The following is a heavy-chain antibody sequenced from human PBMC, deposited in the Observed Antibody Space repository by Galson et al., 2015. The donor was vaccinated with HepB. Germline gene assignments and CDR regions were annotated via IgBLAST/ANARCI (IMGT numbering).Heavy chain of an antibody. CDR2: ISGYNYKT. V-gene: IGHV1-18*01. J-gene: IGHJ4*02. CDR1: GYTFTSYY. D-gene: IGHD5/OR15-5a*01. Sequence: SVKVSCKASGYTFTSYYITWVRQAPGQGLEWMGWISGYNYKTNYAQKLQGRVTMTTDTSTTTAYMELRGLTSDDTAMYYCARESTTQWPPLIQYWGQGTLVTVSS. CDR3: ARESTTQWPPLIQY.